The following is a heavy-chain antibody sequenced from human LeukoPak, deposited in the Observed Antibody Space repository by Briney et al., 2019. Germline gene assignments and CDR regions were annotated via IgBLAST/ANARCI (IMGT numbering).Heavy chain of an antibody. J-gene: IGHJ6*02. D-gene: IGHD6-13*01. CDR2: IKQDGSET. CDR1: GFTFSNYC. V-gene: IGHV3-7*05. CDR3: ARDPYSSSWSYGMDV. Sequence: GGSLRLSRTASGFTFSNYCMSWVRQTPEKGLEWVANIKQDGSETVYVDSVKGRFTISRDNAQTSLYLQVSSLRAEDTAVYYCARDPYSSSWSYGMDVWGQGTTVTVSS.